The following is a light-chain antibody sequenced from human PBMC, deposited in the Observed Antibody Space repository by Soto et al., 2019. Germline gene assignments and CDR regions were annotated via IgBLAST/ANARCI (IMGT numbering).Light chain of an antibody. V-gene: IGKV1-5*03. CDR1: QSISNW. CDR2: KAS. Sequence: DIQMTQSPSTLSASVGDRVTITCRASQSISNWLAWYQQKPGKAPRLLIYKASSLESGVPSRFSGSGSGTEFTLTISSLQPDDFASYHCQQYTVYPLTFGGGTKVEIK. CDR3: QQYTVYPLT. J-gene: IGKJ4*01.